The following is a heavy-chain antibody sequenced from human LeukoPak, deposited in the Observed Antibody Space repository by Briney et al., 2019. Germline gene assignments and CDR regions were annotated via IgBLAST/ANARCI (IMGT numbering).Heavy chain of an antibody. J-gene: IGHJ3*02. CDR1: DYIFTSYG. CDR2: ISAYNGNT. D-gene: IGHD6-19*01. Sequence: GASVKVSCKSSDYIFTSYGISWVRPPPGQGLAWMRWISAYNGNTNYAQKLQGKVTMTTDTSTSTAYMELRSLRSDDTAVYYCARDRSVAGKGLAFDIRGQGTMVTVSS. CDR3: ARDRSVAGKGLAFDI. V-gene: IGHV1-18*01.